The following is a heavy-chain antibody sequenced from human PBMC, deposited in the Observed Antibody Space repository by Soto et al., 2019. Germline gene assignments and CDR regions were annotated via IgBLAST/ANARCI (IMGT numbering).Heavy chain of an antibody. V-gene: IGHV4-39*01. CDR3: ARLTIRGSRRELGWYYGMDV. J-gene: IGHJ6*02. CDR2: IYYSGST. Sequence: LSLTCTVSGGSISSSSYYWGWIRQPPGKGLEWIGSIYYSGSTYYNPSLKSRVTISVDTSKNQFSLKLSSVTAADTAVYYCARLTIRGSRRELGWYYGMDVWGQGTTVTVSS. D-gene: IGHD3-16*01. CDR1: GGSISSSSYY.